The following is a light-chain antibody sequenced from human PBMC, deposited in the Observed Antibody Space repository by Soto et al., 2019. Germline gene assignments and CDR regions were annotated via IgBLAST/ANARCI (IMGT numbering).Light chain of an antibody. Sequence: IAQSPSSLSASVGDGVTITCRASQGISGTLAWYQQKPGQAPRLLIYGASTRAAGFPARFSGSGSGTDFTLTISSLQSEDFAVYYCQQYDNWPWTFGQGTKVDIK. CDR1: QGISGT. CDR3: QQYDNWPWT. J-gene: IGKJ1*01. CDR2: GAS. V-gene: IGKV3-15*01.